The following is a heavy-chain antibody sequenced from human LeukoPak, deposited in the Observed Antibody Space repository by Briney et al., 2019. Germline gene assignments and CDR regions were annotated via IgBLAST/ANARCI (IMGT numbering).Heavy chain of an antibody. CDR3: AGLLPRYYYYGMDV. CDR2: IYYSGST. CDR1: GGSISSYY. D-gene: IGHD2-21*01. V-gene: IGHV4-59*08. Sequence: SETLSLTCFVSGGSISSYYWSWIRQPPGKGLEWIGYIYYSGSTNYNPSLKSRVTISVDTSKNQFSLKLSSVTAADTAVYYCAGLLPRYYYYGMDVWGQGTTVTVSS. J-gene: IGHJ6*02.